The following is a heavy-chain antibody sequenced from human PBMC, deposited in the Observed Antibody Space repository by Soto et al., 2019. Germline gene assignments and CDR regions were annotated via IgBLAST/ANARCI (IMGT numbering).Heavy chain of an antibody. CDR2: INHSGST. CDR3: ARDSTRRGACDI. D-gene: IGHD2-2*01. CDR1: NGSFSVYY. J-gene: IGHJ3*02. V-gene: IGHV4-34*01. Sequence: AVYNGSFSVYYWTWIRQPPGKGLEWIGEINHSGSTNYNPSLKSRVTISVDTSKNQFSLKLSSVTAADTAVYYCARDSTRRGACDIWGQGTMVTVSS.